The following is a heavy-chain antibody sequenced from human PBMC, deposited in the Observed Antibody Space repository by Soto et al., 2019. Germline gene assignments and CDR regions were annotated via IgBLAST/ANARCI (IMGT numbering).Heavy chain of an antibody. CDR1: GFTFSSYE. Sequence: GVSLRLSCAASGFTFSSYEMNWVRQAPGKGLEWVSYISSSGSTIYYADSVKGRFTISRDNAKNSLYLQMNSLRAEDTAVYYCARIDDYGDYPFDYWGQGTMVSVSS. D-gene: IGHD4-17*01. J-gene: IGHJ4*02. CDR2: ISSSGSTI. CDR3: ARIDDYGDYPFDY. V-gene: IGHV3-48*03.